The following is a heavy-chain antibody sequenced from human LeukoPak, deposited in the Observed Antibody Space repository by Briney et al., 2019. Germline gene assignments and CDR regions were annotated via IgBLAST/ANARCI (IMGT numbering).Heavy chain of an antibody. CDR2: ISGSGDNT. CDR1: GFTFSSYA. D-gene: IGHD2-15*01. V-gene: IGHV3-23*01. CDR3: AKGRGYCSGGGCYSDY. J-gene: IGHJ4*02. Sequence: GGSLRLSCAASGFTFSSYAMSWVRQAPGKGLEWVSTISGSGDNTYYADSVKGRFTISRDNSKNTLYVQMNSLRAEDTAIYYCAKGRGYCSGGGCYSDYWGQGTLVTVSS.